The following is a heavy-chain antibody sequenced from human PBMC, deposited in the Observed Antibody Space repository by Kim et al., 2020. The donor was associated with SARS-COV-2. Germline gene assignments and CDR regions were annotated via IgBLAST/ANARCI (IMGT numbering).Heavy chain of an antibody. D-gene: IGHD6-13*01. V-gene: IGHV1-18*01. J-gene: IGHJ4*02. CDR2: NP. Sequence: NPNSAQKLQGRVTMTTDTATSAAYMELRSLRSDDTAVYYCARVSSSWPDYWGQGTLVTVSS. CDR3: ARVSSSWPDY.